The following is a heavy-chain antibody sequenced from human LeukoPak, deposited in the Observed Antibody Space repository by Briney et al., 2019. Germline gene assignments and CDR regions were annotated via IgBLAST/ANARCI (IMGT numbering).Heavy chain of an antibody. J-gene: IGHJ4*02. V-gene: IGHV1-2*02. CDR2: INPNSGGT. CDR1: GYTFTGYY. D-gene: IGHD3-16*01. CDR3: ARVRYRLAETYIDY. Sequence: ASVKVSCKASGYTFTGYYMHWVRQAPGQGLEWMGWINPNSGGTNYAQKFQGRVTMTRDTSIGTAYMELSRLRSDDTAVYYCARVRYRLAETYIDYWGQGTLVTVSS.